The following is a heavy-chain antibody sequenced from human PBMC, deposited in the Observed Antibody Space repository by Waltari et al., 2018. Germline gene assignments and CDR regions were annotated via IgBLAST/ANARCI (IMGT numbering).Heavy chain of an antibody. CDR3: AHRIWAFDI. CDR1: GFSLSTSGVG. CDR2: IYWYDDK. V-gene: IGHV2-5*01. Sequence: QITLKESGPTLVKPTQTLTLTCTFSGFSLSTSGVGVGWILQPQGKALEWLALIYWYDDKRYSPSLKSRLTITKDTSKNQVVLTMTNMDPVDTATYYCAHRIWAFDIWGQGTMVTVSS. D-gene: IGHD3-16*01. J-gene: IGHJ3*02.